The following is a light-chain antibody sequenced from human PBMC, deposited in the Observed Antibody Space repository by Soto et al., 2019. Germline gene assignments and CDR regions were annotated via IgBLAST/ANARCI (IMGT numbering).Light chain of an antibody. CDR2: GAS. CDR1: QSIRSH. V-gene: IGKV3D-15*01. Sequence: EIVMTQSPATLSVSPGESATLSCRASQSIRSHLAWYQLRPGQAPRLLIYGASSRASGIPDRFSGSGSGTDFTLTISSLQPEDFATYYCQQYNSYSRTFGQGTKVDIK. CDR3: QQYNSYSRT. J-gene: IGKJ1*01.